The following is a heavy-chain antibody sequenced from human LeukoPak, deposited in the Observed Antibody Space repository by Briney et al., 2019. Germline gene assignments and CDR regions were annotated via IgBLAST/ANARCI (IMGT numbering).Heavy chain of an antibody. CDR1: GYTFTSYY. Sequence: ASVKVSCKASGYTFTSYYMHWVRQAPGQGLEWMGIINPSGGSTSYAQKFQGRVTMTRDTSTSTVYMELSSLRSEDTAVYCCARDGYCSSTSCYHLSYWGQGTLVTVSS. V-gene: IGHV1-46*01. D-gene: IGHD2-2*03. CDR3: ARDGYCSSTSCYHLSY. CDR2: INPSGGST. J-gene: IGHJ4*02.